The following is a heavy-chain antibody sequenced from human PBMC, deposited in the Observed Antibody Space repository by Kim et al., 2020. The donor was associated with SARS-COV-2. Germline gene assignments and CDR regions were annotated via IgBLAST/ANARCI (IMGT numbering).Heavy chain of an antibody. D-gene: IGHD3-9*01. CDR2: IYYSGST. CDR3: ASAYYDILTGYYFRWGILGY. Sequence: SETLSLTCTVSGGSISSSSYYWGWIRQPPGKGLEWIGSIYYSGSTYYNPSLKSRVTISVDTSKNQFSLKLSSVTAADTAVYYCASAYYDILTGYYFRWGILGYWGQGTLVTVSS. J-gene: IGHJ4*02. V-gene: IGHV4-39*01. CDR1: GGSISSSSYY.